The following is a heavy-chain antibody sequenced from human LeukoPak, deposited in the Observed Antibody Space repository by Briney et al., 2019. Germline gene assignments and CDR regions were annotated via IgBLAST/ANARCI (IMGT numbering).Heavy chain of an antibody. J-gene: IGHJ6*02. CDR1: GYSLTSYA. Sequence: ASVKVSCKDSGYSLTSYAYSCGRQAPRQGLEWMGWIIAYDGGTKYAQDLQGRVTMTTDTSTRTAYMELTRLTSDDTAVYYCARDPLTSTWSPYYFTLDVWGQGTTVSVSS. CDR3: ARDPLTSTWSPYYFTLDV. V-gene: IGHV1-18*01. CDR2: IIAYDGGT. D-gene: IGHD6-13*01.